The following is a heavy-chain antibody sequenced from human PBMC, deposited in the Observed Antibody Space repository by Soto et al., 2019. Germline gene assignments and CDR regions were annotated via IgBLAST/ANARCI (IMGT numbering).Heavy chain of an antibody. CDR2: INHSGST. D-gene: IGHD1-1*01. J-gene: IGHJ6*02. V-gene: IGHV4-34*01. CDR1: GGSFSGYY. Sequence: NPSETLSLTCAVCGGSFSGYYWSWIRQPPGKGLEWIGEINHSGSTDYNPSLKSRVTISVDTSKNQFSLKLSSVTAADTAVYYCARGRTRYYYYYGMDVWGQGTTVTVSS. CDR3: ARGRTRYYYYYGMDV.